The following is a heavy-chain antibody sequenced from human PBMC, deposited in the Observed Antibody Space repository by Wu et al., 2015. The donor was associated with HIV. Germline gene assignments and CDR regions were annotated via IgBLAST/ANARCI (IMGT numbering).Heavy chain of an antibody. V-gene: IGHV1-69*13. J-gene: IGHJ6*02. D-gene: IGHD5-12*01. CDR3: ARNTDSVATSLYSLGV. Sequence: QVQLEQSGAEVKKPGSSVKLSCKAPGGTFGTHAINWVRQAPGQGLEWMGRSIPRFGTANYAEKFVGRVMISADESITGYMELSGLTHEDTAVYYCARNTDSVATSLYSLGVWGQGTVVTVSS. CDR2: SIPRFGTA. CDR1: GGTFGTHA.